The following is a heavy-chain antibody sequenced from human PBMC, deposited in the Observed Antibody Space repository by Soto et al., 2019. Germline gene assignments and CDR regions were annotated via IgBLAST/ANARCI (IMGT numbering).Heavy chain of an antibody. CDR1: RFTFTTYA. Sequence: EIELLESGGGLVQPGGSLRLSCAASRFTFTTYAMGWVRQAPGKGLEWVSSISGSGAGTFYADSVKGRFTISRDNAKKMVYLQMNGLRADDTAVYYCAKEALTVAGNNFDSWGQGTLFTVSS. D-gene: IGHD6-19*01. J-gene: IGHJ4*02. V-gene: IGHV3-23*01. CDR2: ISGSGAGT. CDR3: AKEALTVAGNNFDS.